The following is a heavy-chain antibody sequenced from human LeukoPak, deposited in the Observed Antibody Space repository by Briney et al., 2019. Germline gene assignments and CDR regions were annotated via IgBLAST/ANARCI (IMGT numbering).Heavy chain of an antibody. J-gene: IGHJ6*02. CDR3: AADGGAGYCSGGSCYPWYYYGMDV. D-gene: IGHD2-15*01. V-gene: IGHV1-58*01. CDR2: IVVGSGNT. CDR1: GFTFTSSA. Sequence: SVKVSCKASGFTFTSSAVQWVRQARGQRLEWLGWIVVGSGNTNYAQKFQERVAITRDMSTSTAYMELSSLRSEDTAVYYCAADGGAGYCSGGSCYPWYYYGMDVWGQGTTVTVSS.